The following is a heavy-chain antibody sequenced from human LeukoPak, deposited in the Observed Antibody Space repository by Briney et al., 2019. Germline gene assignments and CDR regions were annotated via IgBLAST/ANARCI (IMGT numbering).Heavy chain of an antibody. CDR2: ISGGTT. Sequence: GGSLRLSCTPCGYTFCVYLMSCFRDARGEGREWIGFISGGTTEYAASVKGRFTITRDDSTSIAYLQMNSRTTEGTAVYYCSRCSGWLSVYWGEGALVTVSS. CDR3: SRCSGWLSVY. CDR1: GYTFCVYL. V-gene: IGHV3-49*03. J-gene: IGHJ4*02. D-gene: IGHD6-19*01.